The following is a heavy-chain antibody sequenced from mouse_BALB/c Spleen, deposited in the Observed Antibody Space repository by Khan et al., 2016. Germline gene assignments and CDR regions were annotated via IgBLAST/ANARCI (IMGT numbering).Heavy chain of an antibody. V-gene: IGHV1-85*01. CDR2: IFPGDGST. CDR3: ARSVPYYFGFDY. J-gene: IGHJ2*01. D-gene: IGHD1-1*01. Sequence: QVQLQQSGAELVKSGASVKLSCKASGYTFTSYDINWVRQRPEQGLEWIGWIFPGDGSTKYNEKFKGKATLTTDKYSSTAYMQLSRRSSEDYAVCFCARSVPYYFGFDYWGQGTTLTVSS. CDR1: GYTFTSYD.